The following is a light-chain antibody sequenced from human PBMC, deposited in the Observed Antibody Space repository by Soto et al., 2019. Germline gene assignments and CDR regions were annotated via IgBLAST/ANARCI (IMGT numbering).Light chain of an antibody. Sequence: QSVLTQSPSISTAPGGKVTISCSGSSSNIEKNYVSWYQQTPEAAPKLLIYDNGKRPSGIPDRFSGSKSGTSATLDINGLQTGDEADYYCVTWHSSLHAVVFGGGTKVTVL. CDR3: VTWHSSLHAVV. J-gene: IGLJ2*01. CDR1: SSNIEKNY. CDR2: DNG. V-gene: IGLV1-51*01.